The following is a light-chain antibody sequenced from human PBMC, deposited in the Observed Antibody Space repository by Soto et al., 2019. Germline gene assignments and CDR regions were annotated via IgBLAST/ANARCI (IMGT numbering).Light chain of an antibody. CDR1: SSNIGAGYD. Sequence: QSVLTQPPSVSGAPGQRVTISCTGSSSNIGAGYDVHWYQQLPGTAPKLLIYANNNRPSGVPDRFSGSKSGTSASRAITGLQAEDEADYYCQSYDSSLSAVVFGGGTKLTVL. CDR3: QSYDSSLSAVV. V-gene: IGLV1-40*01. CDR2: ANN. J-gene: IGLJ2*01.